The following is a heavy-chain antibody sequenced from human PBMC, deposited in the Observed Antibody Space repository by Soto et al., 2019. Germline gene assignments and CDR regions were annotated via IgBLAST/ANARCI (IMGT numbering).Heavy chain of an antibody. Sequence: ASVKVSCKASGYTFTSYGISWVRQAPGQGLEWMGWISAYNGNTNYAQKLQGRVTMTTDTSTSTAYMELRSLRSDDTAVYYCARIYYYDSSGYLDAFDIWGQGTMVTLSS. V-gene: IGHV1-18*04. CDR2: ISAYNGNT. CDR3: ARIYYYDSSGYLDAFDI. D-gene: IGHD3-22*01. J-gene: IGHJ3*02. CDR1: GYTFTSYG.